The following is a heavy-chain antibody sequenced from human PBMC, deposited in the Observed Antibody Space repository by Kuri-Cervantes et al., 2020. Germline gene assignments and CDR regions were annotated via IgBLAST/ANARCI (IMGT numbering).Heavy chain of an antibody. CDR2: IHKDGSEE. CDR1: GFTSTKYW. V-gene: IGHV3-7*01. Sequence: GESLKISCAVSGFTSTKYWMTWVRQAPGKGLEWVANIHKDGSEEYYVDSVKGRFTISRDNAKNTLYLQMNSLRADDTGIYYCATKEIWGQGTAVTVSS. D-gene: IGHD1/OR15-1a*01. CDR3: ATKEI. J-gene: IGHJ6*02.